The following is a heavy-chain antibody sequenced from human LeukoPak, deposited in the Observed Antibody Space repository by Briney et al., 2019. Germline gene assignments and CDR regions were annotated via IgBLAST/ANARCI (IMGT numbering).Heavy chain of an antibody. CDR2: INHSGST. CDR1: GVSISSYF. Sequence: SETLSLTCTVSGVSISSYFWSWIRQPPGKGLEWIGEINHSGSTNYNPSLKSRVTISVDTSKNQFSLKLSSVTAADTAVYYCARLGIAVAGKEDYWGQGTLVTVSS. D-gene: IGHD6-19*01. V-gene: IGHV4-34*01. J-gene: IGHJ4*02. CDR3: ARLGIAVAGKEDY.